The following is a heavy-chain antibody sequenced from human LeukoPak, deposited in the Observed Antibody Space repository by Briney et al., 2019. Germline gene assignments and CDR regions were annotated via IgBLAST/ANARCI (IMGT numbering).Heavy chain of an antibody. Sequence: SQTLSLTCTVSGGSISSGSYYWSWIRQPAGKGLEWIGRIYTSGSTNYNPSLKILVTISVDTSKNPFSLKLSSVTDADTAVYYCARDNSGSYLRYWGQGTLVIVSS. J-gene: IGHJ4*02. CDR3: ARDNSGSYLRY. D-gene: IGHD1-26*01. V-gene: IGHV4-61*02. CDR2: IYTSGST. CDR1: GGSISSGSYY.